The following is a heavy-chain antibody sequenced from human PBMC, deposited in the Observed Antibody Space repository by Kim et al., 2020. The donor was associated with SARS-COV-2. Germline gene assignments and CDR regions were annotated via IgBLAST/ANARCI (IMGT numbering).Heavy chain of an antibody. CDR3: AKDATRNYDSGSYYDY. V-gene: IGHV3-23*01. D-gene: IGHD3-10*01. Sequence: DSVRGRFIVSRDNSENKLYLQMNSLRADDPAVYYCAKDATRNYDSGSYYDYWGQGTLVTVSS. J-gene: IGHJ4*02.